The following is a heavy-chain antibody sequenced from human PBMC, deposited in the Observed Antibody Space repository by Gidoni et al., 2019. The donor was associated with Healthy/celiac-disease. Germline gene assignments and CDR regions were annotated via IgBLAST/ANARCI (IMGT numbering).Heavy chain of an antibody. J-gene: IGHJ5*02. V-gene: IGHV3-7*01. CDR2: IKQDGSEK. Sequence: EVQLVEAGGGLVQPGGSLRLSCAASGFTFSSYWMSWVRQAPGKGLEWVANIKQDGSEKYYVDSVKGRFTISRDNAKNSLYLKMNSLRAEDTAVYYCARDGGYSSSSGHYHCFDPWGQGTLVTVSS. D-gene: IGHD6-6*01. CDR3: ARDGGYSSSSGHYHCFDP. CDR1: GFTFSSYW.